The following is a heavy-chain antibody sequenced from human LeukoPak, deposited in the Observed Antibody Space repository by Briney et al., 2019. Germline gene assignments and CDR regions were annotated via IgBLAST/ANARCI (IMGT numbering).Heavy chain of an antibody. D-gene: IGHD1-26*01. V-gene: IGHV3-23*01. J-gene: IGHJ4*02. CDR3: AKRYSGSYPSYFDY. CDR1: GFTFSSYA. CDR2: ISGRGGDN. Sequence: PGGSLRLSCAASGFTFSSYAMSWVRQAPGKGREWGSAISGRGGDNYYQASVKGRFTTSTDNSKNTLYLQMNSLRAEHTAVYYCAKRYSGSYPSYFDYCGQGTLVTVSS.